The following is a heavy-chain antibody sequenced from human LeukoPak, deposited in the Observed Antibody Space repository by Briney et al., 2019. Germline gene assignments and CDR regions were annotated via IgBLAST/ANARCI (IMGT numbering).Heavy chain of an antibody. Sequence: SETLSLTCTVSGGSINSYYWSWIRQPPGKGLEWIGYIYYSGSTNYNSSLKSRVIISADTSKNQFSLKLTSVTAADTAVYYCARLRPDYDILTGFGMDVWGQGTTVTVSS. CDR1: GGSINSYY. J-gene: IGHJ6*02. V-gene: IGHV4-59*01. CDR2: IYYSGST. CDR3: ARLRPDYDILTGFGMDV. D-gene: IGHD3-9*01.